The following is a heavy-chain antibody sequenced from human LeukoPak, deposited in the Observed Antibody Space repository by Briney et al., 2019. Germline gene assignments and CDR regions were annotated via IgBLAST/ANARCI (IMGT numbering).Heavy chain of an antibody. J-gene: IGHJ4*02. CDR3: AAIVSDSSGWYHFDH. CDR1: GFTVSSKY. Sequence: GGSLRLSCAASGFTVSSKYMAWVRQAPGKGLEWVSFINSGGTTNYADSVKGRFTISRDYSKNTLNLQMNSLRAEDTAVYYCAAIVSDSSGWYHFDHWGQGALVTVSS. V-gene: IGHV3-66*01. D-gene: IGHD6-19*01. CDR2: INSGGTT.